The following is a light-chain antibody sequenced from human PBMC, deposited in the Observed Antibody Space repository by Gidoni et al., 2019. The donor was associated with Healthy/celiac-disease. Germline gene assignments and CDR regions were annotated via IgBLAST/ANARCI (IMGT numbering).Light chain of an antibody. CDR1: QSISSY. CDR2: AAS. J-gene: IGKJ2*01. V-gene: IGKV1-39*01. CDR3: QQSYSTPPT. Sequence: DIQMTQSPSSLSASVGDRGTITCRARQSISSYLNWYQQKPGEAPKLLIYAASSLQSGVPSRFSGSGSGTVFTLTISRLQPEDVASYYCQQSYSTPPTFGQGTKLEIK.